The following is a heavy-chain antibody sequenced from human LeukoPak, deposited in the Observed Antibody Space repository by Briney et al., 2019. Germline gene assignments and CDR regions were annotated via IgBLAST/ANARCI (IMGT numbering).Heavy chain of an antibody. V-gene: IGHV3-23*01. J-gene: IGHJ4*02. D-gene: IGHD3-16*01. CDR2: ISGSGGST. CDR3: AKASLPGGVMRAVDY. CDR1: GFTFSSYA. Sequence: AGGSLRLSCAASGFTFSSYAMSWVRQAPGKGLEWVSAISGSGGSTYYADSVKGRFTISRDNSKNTLYLQMNSLRAEDTAVYYCAKASLPGGVMRAVDYWGQGTLVTVSS.